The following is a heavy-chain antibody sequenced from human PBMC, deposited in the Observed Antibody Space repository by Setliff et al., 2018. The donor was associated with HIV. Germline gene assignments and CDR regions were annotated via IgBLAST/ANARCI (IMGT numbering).Heavy chain of an antibody. CDR2: IYPNGNT. V-gene: IGHV4-61*02. CDR1: GDSISGGRHY. CDR3: ARVQMAYAAFDV. D-gene: IGHD4-17*01. J-gene: IGHJ3*01. Sequence: KASETLSLTCIVSGDSISGGRHYLSWIRQTAGKGLEWIGRIYPNGNTKYNPSLQSRVTISIDTAKNHFSLNLNSVTASDTAVYYCARVQMAYAAFDVWGQGTMVTVSS.